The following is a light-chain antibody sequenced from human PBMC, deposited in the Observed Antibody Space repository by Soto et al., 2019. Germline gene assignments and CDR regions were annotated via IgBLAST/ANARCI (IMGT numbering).Light chain of an antibody. CDR1: QSIRSY. V-gene: IGKV1-39*01. J-gene: IGKJ1*01. CDR2: AAS. Sequence: DIQMTQSPSSLSASVGDRVTITCRASQSIRSYLNWYQQKPGKAPKLLIYAASSLQSGVPSRFSGSGSGTDFTLTISSLQPENFETYYCQQSYSTPPTFSQGTKVEIK. CDR3: QQSYSTPPT.